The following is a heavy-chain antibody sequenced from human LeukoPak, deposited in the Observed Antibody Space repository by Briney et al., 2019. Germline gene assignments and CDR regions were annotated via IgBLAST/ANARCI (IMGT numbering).Heavy chain of an antibody. J-gene: IGHJ6*03. CDR3: ARGGIAAAEYYYYYMDV. CDR1: GFTFSSYW. D-gene: IGHD6-13*01. CDR2: IKRDGSEK. V-gene: IGHV3-7*01. Sequence: GGSLRLSCAASGFTFSSYWMTWVRQAPGKGLEWVANIKRDGSEKYYMDSVKGRFTISRDNAKNSLYLQMNSLRAEDTAVYYCARGGIAAAEYYYYYMDVWGKGTTVTVSS.